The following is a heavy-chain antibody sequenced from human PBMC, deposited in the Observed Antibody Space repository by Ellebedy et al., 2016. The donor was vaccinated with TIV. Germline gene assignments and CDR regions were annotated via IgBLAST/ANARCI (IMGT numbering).Heavy chain of an antibody. CDR3: ARDQNYDTSGRDALDI. CDR1: GCSISSGGFY. J-gene: IGHJ3*02. Sequence: LRLXXTVSGCSISSGGFYWSWIRQFPGKGLEWIGYIYYSGNTDYNPSLKSRVSISGDTSKNQFSLKLSSVTAADTAMYYCARDQNYDTSGRDALDIWGQGIMVTVSS. D-gene: IGHD3-22*01. V-gene: IGHV4-31*03. CDR2: IYYSGNT.